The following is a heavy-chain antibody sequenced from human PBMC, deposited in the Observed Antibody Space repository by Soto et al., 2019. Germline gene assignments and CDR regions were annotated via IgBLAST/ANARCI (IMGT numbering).Heavy chain of an antibody. CDR2: INSDGSST. J-gene: IGHJ3*02. V-gene: IGHV3-74*01. CDR3: ASSIEDDSSGYYGPNDAFDI. Sequence: GGSLRLSCAASGFTFSRYWMHWVRQAPGKGLVWVSRINSDGSSTNYADSVKGRFTISRDNAKNTLYLQMNSLRAEDAAVYYCASSIEDDSSGYYGPNDAFDIWGQGTMVTVSS. CDR1: GFTFSRYW. D-gene: IGHD3-22*01.